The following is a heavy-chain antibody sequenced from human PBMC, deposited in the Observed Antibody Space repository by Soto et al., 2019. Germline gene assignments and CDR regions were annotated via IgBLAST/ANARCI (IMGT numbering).Heavy chain of an antibody. Sequence: EVQLVESGGDLVQPGGSLRLSCAASGFTFSSYWMHWVRQAPGKGLVWVSRIKSDGSGAIYADSVKGRFTVSRDNAKNTWYLLMNSLSTEDTAVYYCERGDGDYGNGYLGRHWGQGTRVTVSS. J-gene: IGHJ4*02. V-gene: IGHV3-74*01. D-gene: IGHD5-18*01. CDR1: GFTFSSYW. CDR3: ERGDGDYGNGYLGRH. CDR2: IKSDGSGA.